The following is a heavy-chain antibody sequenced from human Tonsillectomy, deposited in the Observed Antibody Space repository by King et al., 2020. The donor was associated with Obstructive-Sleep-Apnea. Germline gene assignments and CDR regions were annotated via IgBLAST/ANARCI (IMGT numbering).Heavy chain of an antibody. Sequence: QLQESGPGLVKPSETLSLTCTVSGGSISSSSYYWGWIRQPPGKGLEWIGNIYFSGSTYYNPSLKSRVTISVDTSKNQFSLKLSSVTAADTAVYYCARLVYSTIFDYWGQGTLVTVCS. J-gene: IGHJ4*02. D-gene: IGHD4-11*01. CDR2: IYFSGST. CDR3: ARLVYSTIFDY. CDR1: GGSISSSSYY. V-gene: IGHV4-39*07.